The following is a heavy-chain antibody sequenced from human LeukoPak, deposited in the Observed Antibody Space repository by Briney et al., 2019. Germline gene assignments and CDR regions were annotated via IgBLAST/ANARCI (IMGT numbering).Heavy chain of an antibody. Sequence: GGSLRLSCAASGFTFSTYWMNWARQAPGKGLEWVASINPSGSVKYYVNSVKGRFTISRDIAKNTLYLQMNSLRAEDTGVYYCAKDHYWSIDYWGRGTLVTVSS. CDR2: INPSGSVK. V-gene: IGHV3-7*01. D-gene: IGHD3-3*01. CDR3: AKDHYWSIDY. CDR1: GFTFSTYW. J-gene: IGHJ4*02.